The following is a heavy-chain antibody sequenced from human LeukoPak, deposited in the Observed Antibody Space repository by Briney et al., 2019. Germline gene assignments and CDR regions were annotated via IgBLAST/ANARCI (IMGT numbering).Heavy chain of an antibody. D-gene: IGHD2-15*01. CDR2: IRYDGSNK. J-gene: IGHJ4*02. CDR1: GFIFNTYV. CDR3: ATANVYCSGGSCSL. Sequence: GGSLRLSCAASGFIFNTYVMHWVRQAPGKGLEWLAFIRYDGSNKNYADSVKGRFTISRDNAKNSLYLQMNSLRAEDTAVYYCATANVYCSGGSCSLWGQGTLVTVSS. V-gene: IGHV3-30*02.